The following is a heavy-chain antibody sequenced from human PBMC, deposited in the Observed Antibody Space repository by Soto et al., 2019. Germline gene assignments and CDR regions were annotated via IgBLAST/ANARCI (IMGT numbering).Heavy chain of an antibody. CDR1: GGTFSSYT. Sequence: QVQLVQSGAEVKKPGSSVKVSCKASGGTFSSYTISWVRQAPGQGLEWMGRIIPILGIANYAEKFQGRVTITADKSTSTAYMELSSLRSEDTAVYYCARTVVAAIGYNYWGQGTLVTVSS. D-gene: IGHD2-15*01. CDR2: IIPILGIA. CDR3: ARTVVAAIGYNY. J-gene: IGHJ4*02. V-gene: IGHV1-69*02.